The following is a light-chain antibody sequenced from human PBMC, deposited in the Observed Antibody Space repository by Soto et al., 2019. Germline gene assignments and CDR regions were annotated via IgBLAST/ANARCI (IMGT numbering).Light chain of an antibody. CDR1: QSISGY. CDR3: QQYRSVSWT. CDR2: DAS. V-gene: IGKV3-15*01. J-gene: IGKJ1*01. Sequence: ILITQSPATLYVSLGERSTLSCRASQSISGYLAWYQQKPGQAPRLLIYDASTMAAGIPARFSGSGSGTDFTLTISRLEPEDFAVYYCQQYRSVSWTFGQGTKVDIK.